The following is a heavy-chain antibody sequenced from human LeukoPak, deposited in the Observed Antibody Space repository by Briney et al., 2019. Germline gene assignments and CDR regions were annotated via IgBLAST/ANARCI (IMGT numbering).Heavy chain of an antibody. V-gene: IGHV1-24*01. CDR3: ATDRRDIVVENSVVYNWFDP. D-gene: IGHD2-15*01. CDR2: FDPEDGET. Sequence: ASVKVSCKVSGYTLTELSMHWVRQAPGKGLEWMAGFDPEDGETIYAQKFQGRVTMTEDTSTDTAYMELSSLRSEDTAVYYCATDRRDIVVENSVVYNWFDPWGQGTLATVSS. CDR1: GYTLTELS. J-gene: IGHJ5*02.